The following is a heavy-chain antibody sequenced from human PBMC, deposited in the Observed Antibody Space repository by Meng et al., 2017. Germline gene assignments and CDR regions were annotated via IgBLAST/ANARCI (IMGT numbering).Heavy chain of an antibody. V-gene: IGHV4-61*01. CDR2: IYYSGST. Sequence: VTRQEPGTGLLRPSGTLSLTCTVSGGSVSSGSYYWSWIRQPPGKGLEWIGYIYYSGSTNYNPSLKSRVTISVDTSKNQFSLKLSSVTAADTAVYYCARDCSGGSCYSIGVWGQGTLVT. CDR3: ARDCSGGSCYSIGV. J-gene: IGHJ4*02. CDR1: GGSVSSGSYY. D-gene: IGHD2-15*01.